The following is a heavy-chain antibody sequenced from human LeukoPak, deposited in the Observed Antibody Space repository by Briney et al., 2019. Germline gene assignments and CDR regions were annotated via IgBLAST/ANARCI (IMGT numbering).Heavy chain of an antibody. Sequence: GGSLRLSCAASGFTFSSYEMNWVRQAPGKGLEWVSAISGSGGSTYYADSVKGRFTISRDNSKNTLYLQMNSLRAEDTAVYYCAKSRNVAKYCSSTSCYGGGAFDIWGQGTMVTVSS. D-gene: IGHD2-2*01. V-gene: IGHV3-23*01. CDR1: GFTFSSYE. CDR2: ISGSGGST. J-gene: IGHJ3*02. CDR3: AKSRNVAKYCSSTSCYGGGAFDI.